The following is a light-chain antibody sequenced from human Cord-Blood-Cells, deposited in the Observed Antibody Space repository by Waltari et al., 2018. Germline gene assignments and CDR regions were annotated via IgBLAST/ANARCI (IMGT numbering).Light chain of an antibody. Sequence: DIVMTQSPDSLAVSLGERATINCKSSQSVLYSSNNKNYLAWYQQKPGQPPKLLIYWASTPESVVPDRFSGSGSGTDFTLTISSLQAEDVAVYYCQQYYSTPQTFGQGTKLEIK. CDR2: WAS. CDR1: QSVLYSSNNKNY. J-gene: IGKJ2*01. CDR3: QQYYSTPQT. V-gene: IGKV4-1*01.